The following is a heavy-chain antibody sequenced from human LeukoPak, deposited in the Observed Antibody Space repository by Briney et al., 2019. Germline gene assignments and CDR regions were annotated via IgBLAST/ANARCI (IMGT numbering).Heavy chain of an antibody. CDR3: ARGNRGDNWNDPVIAFDI. CDR1: GGSFSGYY. Sequence: PSETLSLTCAVYGGSFSGYYWNWIRQPPGKGLEWIGEINHSGSTNYNPSLKRRVTISIDTSKNQFSLKLRFVTAADTAVYYCARGNRGDNWNDPVIAFDIWGQGTMVTVPS. J-gene: IGHJ3*02. D-gene: IGHD1-1*01. V-gene: IGHV4-34*01. CDR2: INHSGST.